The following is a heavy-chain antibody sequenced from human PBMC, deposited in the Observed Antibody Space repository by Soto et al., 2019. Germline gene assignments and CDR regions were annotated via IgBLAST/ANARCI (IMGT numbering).Heavy chain of an antibody. CDR2: IYHSGST. Sequence: HVQLQESGPGLVKPSGTLSLICAVSGGSISSSNWWSWVLQPPGKGLEWIGEIYHSGSTKYNPSLKSRVTISVDKSKNHFSLRLSSVTAADTAVYYCARDFDSNGWPDYWGQGTLVTVSP. CDR3: ARDFDSNGWPDY. CDR1: GGSISSSNW. J-gene: IGHJ4*02. V-gene: IGHV4-4*02. D-gene: IGHD6-19*01.